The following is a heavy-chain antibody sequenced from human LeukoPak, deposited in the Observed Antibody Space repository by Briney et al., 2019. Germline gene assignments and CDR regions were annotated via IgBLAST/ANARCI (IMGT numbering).Heavy chain of an antibody. Sequence: SCKASGGTFSDYYMSWIRQTPRKGLEWVSYISSSGSSIYCADSVKGRFTISRDNAKNSLYLQINSLRAEDTAVYYCARVIPTYYYDSSGYSNWFDPWGQGTLVTVSS. CDR3: ARVIPTYYYDSSGYSNWFDP. V-gene: IGHV3-11*04. D-gene: IGHD3-22*01. CDR1: GGTFSDYY. CDR2: ISSSGSSI. J-gene: IGHJ5*02.